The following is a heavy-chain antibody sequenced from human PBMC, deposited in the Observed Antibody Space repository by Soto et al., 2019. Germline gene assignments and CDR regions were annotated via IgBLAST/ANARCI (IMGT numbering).Heavy chain of an antibody. J-gene: IGHJ5*02. CDR1: GGSFSGYY. Sequence: SETLSLTCAVYGGSFSGYYWSWIRQPPGKGLEWIGEINHSGSTNYNPSLKSRVTISVDTSKNQFSLKLSSVTAADTAVYYCARGSFYYGSGSYRVWFDPWGQGTLVTVSS. CDR2: INHSGST. V-gene: IGHV4-34*01. CDR3: ARGSFYYGSGSYRVWFDP. D-gene: IGHD3-10*01.